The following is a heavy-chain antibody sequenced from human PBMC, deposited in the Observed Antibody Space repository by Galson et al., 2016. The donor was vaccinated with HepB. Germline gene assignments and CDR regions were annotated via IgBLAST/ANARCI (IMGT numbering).Heavy chain of an antibody. CDR2: INTNAGNP. Sequence: KVSCKASGYTFTNYALNWVRQAPGQGLEWMGWINTNAGNPTYAQGFTGRFVFSLDTSVSTAYLQISSLKAEDTAMYYCARGRGSVAVAGTITLYYFDYWGQGTLVTVSS. CDR1: GYTFTNYA. V-gene: IGHV7-4-1*02. J-gene: IGHJ4*02. CDR3: ARGRGSVAVAGTITLYYFDY. D-gene: IGHD6-19*01.